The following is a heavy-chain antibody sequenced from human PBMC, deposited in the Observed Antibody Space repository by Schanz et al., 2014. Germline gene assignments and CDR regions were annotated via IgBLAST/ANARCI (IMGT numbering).Heavy chain of an antibody. Sequence: EVQLVESGGCLIQPWGSLRLSCAVSGFTVSSNSMSWVRQAPGKGLEWVSTVYMSAASTRYADSVKGRFIISRDSSKNTLFLQMNSLRPEDTALYFCARDEGRDGYNLAFDVWGQGTLVTVSS. CDR1: GFTVSSNS. CDR2: VYMSAAST. J-gene: IGHJ3*01. D-gene: IGHD5-12*01. V-gene: IGHV3-53*01. CDR3: ARDEGRDGYNLAFDV.